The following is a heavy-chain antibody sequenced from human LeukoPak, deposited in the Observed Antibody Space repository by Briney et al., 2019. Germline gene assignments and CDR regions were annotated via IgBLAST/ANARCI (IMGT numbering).Heavy chain of an antibody. J-gene: IGHJ4*02. CDR3: AKDRRVGIAARQFDY. D-gene: IGHD6-6*01. CDR1: GFTFSSYA. CDR2: ISGSGCST. V-gene: IGHV3-23*01. Sequence: GGSLRLSCAASGFTFSSYAMSWVRQAPGKGLEWVSAISGSGCSTYYADSVKGRFTISRDNSKNTLYLPVNKLRAEDAAVYYCAKDRRVGIAARQFDYWGQGTLVTVSS.